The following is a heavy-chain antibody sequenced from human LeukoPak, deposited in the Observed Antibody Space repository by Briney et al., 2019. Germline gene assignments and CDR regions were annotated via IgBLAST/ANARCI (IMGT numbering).Heavy chain of an antibody. CDR3: ARVRRGYCSSTSCYKGWFDP. D-gene: IGHD2-2*02. J-gene: IGHJ5*02. Sequence: ASVKVSCKASGYTFTSHGISWVRQAPGQGLEWMGWISAYNGNTNYAQKLQGRVTMTTDTSTSTAYMELRSLRSDDTAVYYCARVRRGYCSSTSCYKGWFDPWGQGTLVTVSS. CDR2: ISAYNGNT. V-gene: IGHV1-18*01. CDR1: GYTFTSHG.